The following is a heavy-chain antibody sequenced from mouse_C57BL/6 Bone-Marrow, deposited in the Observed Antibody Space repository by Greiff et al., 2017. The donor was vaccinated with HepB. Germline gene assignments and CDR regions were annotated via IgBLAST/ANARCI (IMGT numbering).Heavy chain of an antibody. CDR3: ARSGASWFAY. J-gene: IGHJ3*01. V-gene: IGHV7-3*01. CDR1: GFTFTDYY. Sequence: EVMLVESGGGLVQPGGSLSLSCAASGFTFTDYYMSWVRQPPGKALEWLGFIRNKANGYTTEYSASVKGRFTISRDNSQSILYLQMNALRAEDSATYYCARSGASWFAYWGQGTLVTVSA. CDR2: IRNKANGYTT.